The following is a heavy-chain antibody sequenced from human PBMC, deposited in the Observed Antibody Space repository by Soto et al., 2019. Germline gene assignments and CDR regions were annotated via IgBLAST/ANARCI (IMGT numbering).Heavy chain of an antibody. Sequence: GGSLRLSCAASGFTFSSYGMHWVRQAPGKGLEWVAVISYDGSNKYYADSVKGRFTISRDNSKNTLYLQMNSLRAEDTAVYYCAKDIGSGGFFDYWGQGTLVTVSS. CDR1: GFTFSSYG. J-gene: IGHJ4*02. V-gene: IGHV3-30*18. D-gene: IGHD2-15*01. CDR2: ISYDGSNK. CDR3: AKDIGSGGFFDY.